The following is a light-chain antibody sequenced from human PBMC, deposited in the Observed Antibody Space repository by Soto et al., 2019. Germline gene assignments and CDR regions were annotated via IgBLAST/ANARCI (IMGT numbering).Light chain of an antibody. CDR2: AAS. Sequence: IQLTQSPSSLSSSVGDRVTMSCRASQGISSYLAWYQQKPGKAPKLLIYAASTLQSGVPSRFSGSGSGTDFTLTISSLQPEDFATYYCQQANSFPLTFGGGTKVDIK. CDR1: QGISSY. V-gene: IGKV1-9*01. CDR3: QQANSFPLT. J-gene: IGKJ4*01.